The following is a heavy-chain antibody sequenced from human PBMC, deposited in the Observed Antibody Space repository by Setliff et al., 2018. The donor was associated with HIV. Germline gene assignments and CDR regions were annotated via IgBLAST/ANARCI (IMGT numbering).Heavy chain of an antibody. CDR2: ISRSGST. CDR3: ARGRGSSSSWPIDY. V-gene: IGHV4-34*01. D-gene: IGHD6-13*01. J-gene: IGHJ4*02. CDR1: GGSFSGYY. Sequence: SETLSLTCAVYGGSFSGYYWSWIRQSPGKGLEWIGEISRSGSTNCNLSLKSRITISVDTSKNQFSLKLSSVTAADTAVYFRARGRGSSSSWPIDYWGQGTLVTVSS.